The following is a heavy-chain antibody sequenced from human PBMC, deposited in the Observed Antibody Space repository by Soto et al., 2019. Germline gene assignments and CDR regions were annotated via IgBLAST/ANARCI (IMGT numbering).Heavy chain of an antibody. D-gene: IGHD3-10*01. CDR1: GGTFSSYA. CDR3: ARDGGLYYYGSGANPPRYFDL. CDR2: IIPIFGTA. Sequence: QVQLVQSGAEVKKPGSSVKVSCKASGGTFSSYAISWVRQAPGQGLEWMGGIIPIFGTANYAQKFQGRVTITADKSASTAYMELSSLRSGDTAVYYCARDGGLYYYGSGANPPRYFDLWGRGTLVTVSS. J-gene: IGHJ2*01. V-gene: IGHV1-69*06.